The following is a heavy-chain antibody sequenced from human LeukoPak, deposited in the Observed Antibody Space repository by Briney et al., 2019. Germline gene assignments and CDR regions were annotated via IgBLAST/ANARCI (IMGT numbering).Heavy chain of an antibody. J-gene: IGHJ4*02. D-gene: IGHD3-10*01. V-gene: IGHV1-69*05. Sequence: ASVKVSCKASGGTFSSYAISWVRQAPGQGLEWMGGIIPIFGTANYAQKFQGRVTITTDESTSTAYMELSSLRSDDTAVYFCARDAISRGIIDYWGQGTLVTVSS. CDR1: GGTFSSYA. CDR3: ARDAISRGIIDY. CDR2: IIPIFGTA.